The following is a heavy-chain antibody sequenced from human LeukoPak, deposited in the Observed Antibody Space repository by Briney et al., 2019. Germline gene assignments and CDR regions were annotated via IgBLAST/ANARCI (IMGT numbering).Heavy chain of an antibody. CDR1: GFTFSSFA. CDR3: AKTGSGSYYYGPDY. CDR2: ISGSGGRT. Sequence: GGSLRLSCVASGFTFSSFAMSWVRPAPGKGLEWVSVISGSGGRTYYADSVKGRFTISRDNSKNTLYLHMNSLRAEDTAVYYCAKTGSGSYYYGPDYWGQGTLVTVSS. J-gene: IGHJ4*02. D-gene: IGHD1-26*01. V-gene: IGHV3-23*01.